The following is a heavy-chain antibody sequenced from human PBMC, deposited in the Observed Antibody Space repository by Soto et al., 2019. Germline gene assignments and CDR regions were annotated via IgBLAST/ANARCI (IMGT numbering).Heavy chain of an antibody. CDR3: ARLGYCSSTSCPP. D-gene: IGHD2-2*01. V-gene: IGHV4-59*08. CDR1: GVSISSYY. Sequence: SETLSLTCTVSGVSISSYYWSWIRQPPGKGLEWIGYIYYSGSTNYNPSLKSRVTISVDTSKNQFSLKLSSVTAADTAVYYCARLGYCSSTSCPPWGQGTLVTVSS. CDR2: IYYSGST. J-gene: IGHJ5*02.